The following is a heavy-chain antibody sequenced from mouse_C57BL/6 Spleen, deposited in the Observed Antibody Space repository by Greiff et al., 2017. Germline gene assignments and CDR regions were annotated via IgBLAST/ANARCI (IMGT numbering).Heavy chain of an antibody. Sequence: LVESGAELVRPGASVTLSCKASGYTFTDYEMHWVKQTPVHGLEWIGAIYPETGGTAYNQKFKGKAILTADKSSSTAYMELRSLTSEDSAVYYCTRPYVNYDYWGQCTTLTVSS. CDR3: TRPYVNYDY. CDR2: IYPETGGT. J-gene: IGHJ2*01. D-gene: IGHD2-10*02. CDR1: GYTFTDYE. V-gene: IGHV1-15*01.